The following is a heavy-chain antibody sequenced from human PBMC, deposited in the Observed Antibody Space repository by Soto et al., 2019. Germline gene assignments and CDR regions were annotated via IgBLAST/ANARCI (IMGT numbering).Heavy chain of an antibody. J-gene: IGHJ3*02. CDR3: ARDTGDLGGNSYAFDI. V-gene: IGHV4-4*07. CDR2: IYTSGST. CDR1: GGSISSYY. D-gene: IGHD2-21*02. Sequence: SETLSLTCTVSGGSISSYYWSWIRQPAGKGLEWIGRIYTSGSTNYNPSLKSRVTMSVDTSKNQFSLKLSSVTAADTAVYYCARDTGDLGGNSYAFDIWGQGTMVTVSS.